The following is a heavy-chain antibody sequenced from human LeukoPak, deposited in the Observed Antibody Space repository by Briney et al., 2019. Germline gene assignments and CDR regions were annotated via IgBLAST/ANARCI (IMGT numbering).Heavy chain of an antibody. CDR1: GFTFSSYE. Sequence: GWSLRLSCAASGFTFSSYEMNWVRQAPGKGLEWVSFISNSGRTKYYADSVKGRFTISRDNAKNSLYLQMNSLRAEDTAVYYCARVVYWGQGTLVTVSS. V-gene: IGHV3-48*03. CDR2: ISNSGRTK. J-gene: IGHJ4*02. CDR3: ARVVY.